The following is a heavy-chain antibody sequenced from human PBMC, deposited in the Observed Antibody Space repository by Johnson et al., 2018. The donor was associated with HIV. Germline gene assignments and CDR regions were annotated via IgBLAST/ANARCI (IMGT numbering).Heavy chain of an antibody. CDR3: AKVRYYDRYAFDI. Sequence: QVQLVESGGGVVQPGRSLRLSCAASAFSFSNYPMHWVRQAPGKGLEWVAVISYDGSNKYYTDSVKGRFTISRDNSKNTLYLQMNSLRAEDTAVHYCAKVRYYDRYAFDIWGPGTLVTVSP. D-gene: IGHD3-22*01. V-gene: IGHV3-30*04. J-gene: IGHJ3*02. CDR1: AFSFSNYP. CDR2: ISYDGSNK.